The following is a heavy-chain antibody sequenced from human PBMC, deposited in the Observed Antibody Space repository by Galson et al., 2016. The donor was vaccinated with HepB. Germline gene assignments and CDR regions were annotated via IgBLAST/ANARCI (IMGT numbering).Heavy chain of an antibody. Sequence: SVKVSCKVSGYTLSGLSLHWVRQAPGKGLEWMGGFQPENGETVSAQNFQARVSVTQDTSTDTAYMELSSLRSEDTAVYFCATDRPGANSWFTFDFWGPGTPVTVSS. J-gene: IGHJ4*02. V-gene: IGHV1-24*01. CDR3: ATDRPGANSWFTFDF. CDR1: GYTLSGLS. CDR2: FQPENGET. D-gene: IGHD6-13*01.